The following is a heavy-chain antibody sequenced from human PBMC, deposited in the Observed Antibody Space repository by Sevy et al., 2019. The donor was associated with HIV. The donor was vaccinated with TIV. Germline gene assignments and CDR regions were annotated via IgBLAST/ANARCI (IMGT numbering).Heavy chain of an antibody. CDR3: XXXXXXXXXXXXXGVFDY. CDR1: GFTFINYW. J-gene: IGHJ4*02. V-gene: IGHV3-7*01. D-gene: IGHD2-8*01. CDR2: INQDGSEK. Sequence: GGSLRLSCAASGFTFINYWMSWVRQAPGKGLEWVASINQDGSEKYYVDSVKGRFTMSRDNAKNSLYLQMNSLRAEDXXXXXXXXXXXXXXXXXXXGVFDYWGQGTLVTVSS.